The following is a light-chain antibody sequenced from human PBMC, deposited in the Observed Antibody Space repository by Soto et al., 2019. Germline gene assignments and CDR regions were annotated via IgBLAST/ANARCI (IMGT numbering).Light chain of an antibody. J-gene: IGLJ2*01. V-gene: IGLV2-23*01. CDR1: SSDVGGYNF. CDR3: CSYAGDSTWV. CDR2: EDN. Sequence: QSALAQPASVSGSPGQSITISCTGTSSDVGGYNFGSWYRQDPGKAPKLIIYEDNKRPSGVSNRFSGSKSGNTASLTISGLQAEDEADYHCCSYAGDSTWVFGGGTKLTVL.